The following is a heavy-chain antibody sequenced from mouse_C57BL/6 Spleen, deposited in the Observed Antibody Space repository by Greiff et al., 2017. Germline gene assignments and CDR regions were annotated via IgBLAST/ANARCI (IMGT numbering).Heavy chain of an antibody. CDR3: ARDYGSSSWFAD. V-gene: IGHV1-26*01. CDR2: INPNNGGT. CDR1: GYTFTDYY. Sequence: VQLQQSGPELVKPGASVQISCKASGYTFTDYYMNWVKQSHGKSLEWIGDINPNNGGTSYNQKFKGKATLTVDKSSSTAYMELRSLTSEDSAVYYCARDYGSSSWFADWGQGTLVTVSA. J-gene: IGHJ3*01. D-gene: IGHD1-1*01.